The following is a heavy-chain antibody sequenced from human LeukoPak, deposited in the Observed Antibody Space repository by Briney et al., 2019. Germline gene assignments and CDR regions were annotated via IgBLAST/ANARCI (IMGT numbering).Heavy chain of an antibody. CDR3: ARDPSASSTWYLVDP. D-gene: IGHD6-13*01. CDR2: ISTSSNYI. Sequence: GGSLRLSCAASGFTFSSYAMSWVRQAPGKGLEWVSSISTSSNYIYYADSVKGRFTISRDNANNSLYLQMNNLRAEDTAVYYCARDPSASSTWYLVDPWGQGTLVTVSS. V-gene: IGHV3-21*01. CDR1: GFTFSSYA. J-gene: IGHJ5*02.